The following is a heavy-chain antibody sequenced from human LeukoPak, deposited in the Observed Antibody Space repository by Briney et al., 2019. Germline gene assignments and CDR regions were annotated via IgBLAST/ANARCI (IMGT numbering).Heavy chain of an antibody. J-gene: IGHJ4*02. Sequence: PGGSLRLSCAASGFTLSSYAMHWVRQAPGKGLEWVAVIWYDGSNKYYADSVKGRFTISRDHSKNTLYLQMKSLRAEDTAVYYCARELEIAVADTLGYWGQGTLVTVSS. CDR1: GFTLSSYA. V-gene: IGHV3-33*01. D-gene: IGHD6-19*01. CDR2: IWYDGSNK. CDR3: ARELEIAVADTLGY.